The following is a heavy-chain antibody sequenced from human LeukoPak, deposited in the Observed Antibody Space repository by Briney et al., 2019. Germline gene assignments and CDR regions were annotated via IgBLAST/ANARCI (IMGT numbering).Heavy chain of an antibody. V-gene: IGHV3-30-3*01. D-gene: IGHD3-10*01. CDR1: GFTFSSYA. CDR3: ARSGRPSGSNWFDP. CDR2: ISYDGSNK. Sequence: GGSLRLSCAASGFTFSSYAMHWVRQAPGKGLEWVAVISYDGSNKYYADSVKGRFTISRDNSKNTLYLQMKSLRAEDTAVYYCARSGRPSGSNWFDPWGQGTLVTVSS. J-gene: IGHJ5*02.